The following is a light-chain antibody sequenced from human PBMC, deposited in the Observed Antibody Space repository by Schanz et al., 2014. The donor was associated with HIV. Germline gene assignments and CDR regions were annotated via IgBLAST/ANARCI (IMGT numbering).Light chain of an antibody. V-gene: IGLV2-14*03. CDR3: SSFAGSNIPWV. CDR2: DVN. J-gene: IGLJ3*02. Sequence: QSALTQPASVSGSPGQSITISCTGTSSDVGVYNYVSWYQHPPGKAPKLMIYDVNNRPSGASNRFSGSKSGNTASLTISGLQAEDEADYYCSSFAGSNIPWVFGGGTKLTVL. CDR1: SSDVGVYNY.